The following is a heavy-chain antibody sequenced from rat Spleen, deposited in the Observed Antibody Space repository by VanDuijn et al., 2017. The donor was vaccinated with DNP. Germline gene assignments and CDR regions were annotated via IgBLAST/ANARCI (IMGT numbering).Heavy chain of an antibody. CDR1: GFTFNNYW. Sequence: EVQLVESGGDLVQPGRSLKLSCVASGFTFNNYWMTWIRHVPGKGLEWVASITSSGGSTNYRDSVKGRFTISRDNAKNTLYLQMNSLRSEDSATYYCAREGDYYDGSYVDALDAWGQGTSVTVSS. CDR3: AREGDYYDGSYVDALDA. CDR2: ITSSGGST. J-gene: IGHJ4*01. V-gene: IGHV5-31*01. D-gene: IGHD1-12*02.